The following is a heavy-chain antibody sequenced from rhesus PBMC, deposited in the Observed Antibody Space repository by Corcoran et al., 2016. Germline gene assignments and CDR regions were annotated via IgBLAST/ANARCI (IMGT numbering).Heavy chain of an antibody. D-gene: IGHD6-31*01. J-gene: IGHJ4*01. CDR2: IYGSGSST. V-gene: IGHV4-169*01. Sequence: QLQLQESGPGLVKPSETLSVTCAVSGGSISSSYWSWIRQAPGKGLEWIGYIYGSGSSTNYNPALKSRVTLSVDTSKNQLALKLSSVTTADTAVYYCARGTVAAGNAVDFWGQGVLVTVSS. CDR3: ARGTVAAGNAVDF. CDR1: GGSISSSY.